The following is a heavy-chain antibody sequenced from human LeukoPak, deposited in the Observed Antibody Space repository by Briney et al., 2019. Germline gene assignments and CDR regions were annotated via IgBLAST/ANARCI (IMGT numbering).Heavy chain of an antibody. Sequence: ASVKVSCKASGGTFSSYTISWVRQAPGQGLEWMGRIIPILGIANYAQKFQGRVTITADKSTSAAYMELSSLRSEDTAVYYCARDEGYDFWSGRGAYYYYYMDVWGKGTTVTVSS. V-gene: IGHV1-69*04. J-gene: IGHJ6*03. CDR2: IIPILGIA. CDR3: ARDEGYDFWSGRGAYYYYYMDV. CDR1: GGTFSSYT. D-gene: IGHD3-3*01.